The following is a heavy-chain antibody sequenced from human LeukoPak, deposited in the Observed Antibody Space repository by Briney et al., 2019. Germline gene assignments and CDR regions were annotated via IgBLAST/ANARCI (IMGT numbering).Heavy chain of an antibody. CDR3: AKDQRPVLVGATPDY. CDR2: ISWNSGSI. Sequence: GGSLRLSCAASGFTFDDYAMHWVRQAPGKGLEWVSGISWNSGSIGYADSVKGRFTISRDNAKNSLYLQMNSLRAEDTAVYYCAKDQRPVLVGATPDYWGQGTLVTVSS. D-gene: IGHD1-26*01. V-gene: IGHV3-9*01. CDR1: GFTFDDYA. J-gene: IGHJ4*02.